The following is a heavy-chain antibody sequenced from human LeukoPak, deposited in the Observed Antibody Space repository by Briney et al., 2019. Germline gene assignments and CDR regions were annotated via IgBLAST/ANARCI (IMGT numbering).Heavy chain of an antibody. Sequence: SETLSLTCAVYSGSSSGYYWSWIRQPPGKGLEWIGEINHSGSTNYNPSLKSRVTISVDTSKNQFSLKLSSVTAADTAVYYCARVTGYMIEDYFDYWGQGTLVTVSS. CDR2: INHSGST. J-gene: IGHJ4*02. D-gene: IGHD3-22*01. CDR3: ARVTGYMIEDYFDY. V-gene: IGHV4-34*01. CDR1: SGSSSGYY.